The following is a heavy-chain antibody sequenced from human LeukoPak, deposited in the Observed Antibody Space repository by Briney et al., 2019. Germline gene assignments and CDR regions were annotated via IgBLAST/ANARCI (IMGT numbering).Heavy chain of an antibody. CDR1: GFTFSSYW. J-gene: IGHJ4*02. CDR3: ARGGGRYYDSSGYSY. CDR2: INSDGSST. Sequence: GGSLRLSCAASGFTFSSYWMHWVRQAPGKGLVWVSRINSDGSSTNYADSVKGRFTISRDNAKNTLYLKMNSLRAEDTAVYYCARGGGRYYDSSGYSYWGQGSLVTVSS. D-gene: IGHD3-22*01. V-gene: IGHV3-74*01.